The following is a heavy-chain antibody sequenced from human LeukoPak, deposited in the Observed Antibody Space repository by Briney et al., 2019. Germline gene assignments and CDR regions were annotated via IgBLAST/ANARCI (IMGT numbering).Heavy chain of an antibody. V-gene: IGHV3-23*01. Sequence: GGSLRLSCAASGFTFSSYAMSWVRQAPGKGLEWVSAISGSGGSTYYADSVKGRFTISRDNSKNTLYLQMSSLRAEDTAVYYCAKLDADIVVVPAASDPWGQGTLVTVSS. D-gene: IGHD2-2*01. CDR3: AKLDADIVVVPAASDP. CDR1: GFTFSSYA. J-gene: IGHJ5*02. CDR2: ISGSGGST.